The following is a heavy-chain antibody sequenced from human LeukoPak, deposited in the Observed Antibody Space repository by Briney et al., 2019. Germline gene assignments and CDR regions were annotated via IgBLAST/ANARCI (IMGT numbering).Heavy chain of an antibody. V-gene: IGHV4-39*07. Sequence: SETLSLTCTVSGGSISSSTSGWGWYWGWIRQPLGKGLEWIGSIYYSGSTYYNPSLKGRVTISVDTSKNQFSLKLSSVTAADTAVYYCARVGYYRGYMDVWGKGTTVTVSS. CDR2: IYYSGST. CDR3: ARVGYYRGYMDV. CDR1: GGSISSSTSGWGWY. J-gene: IGHJ6*03. D-gene: IGHD3-22*01.